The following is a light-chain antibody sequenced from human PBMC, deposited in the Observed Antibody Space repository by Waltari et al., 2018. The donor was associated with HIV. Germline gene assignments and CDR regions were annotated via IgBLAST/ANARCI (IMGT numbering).Light chain of an antibody. CDR1: QSLRHSNGNNY. CDR3: MQSLQSPWT. CDR2: LSS. Sequence: IVMTQSPVSLPVIVGEPASICCRSSQSLRHSNGNNYLEWYVQKPGRSPQRLMYLSSNRASGVPDRLSGSGSGTHFTLRISRVAAEDVGVYYCMQSLQSPWTFGQGTKV. J-gene: IGKJ1*01. V-gene: IGKV2-28*01.